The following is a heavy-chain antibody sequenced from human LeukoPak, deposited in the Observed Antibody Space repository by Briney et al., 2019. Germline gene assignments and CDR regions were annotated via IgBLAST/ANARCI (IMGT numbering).Heavy chain of an antibody. J-gene: IGHJ6*02. Sequence: SGTLSLTCDVSGGSRINAGWWSWVRQPPGKGLEWIGEILHSGNTKYNPSLESRVTISVDKSNHQFTLEMKSVTAADTAIYYCARDLGYYYGLDIWSRGTTVTFSS. V-gene: IGHV4-4*02. CDR1: GGSRINAGW. CDR2: ILHSGNT. CDR3: ARDLGYYYGLDI. D-gene: IGHD3-16*01.